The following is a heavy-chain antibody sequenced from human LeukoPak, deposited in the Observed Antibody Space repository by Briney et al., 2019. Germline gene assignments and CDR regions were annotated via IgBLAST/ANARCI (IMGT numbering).Heavy chain of an antibody. CDR3: AKTRSQQEMATAYFDY. Sequence: GGSLRLSCAASGFTLNYYGMHWDRQAPGKGLEWVAVIWYDGSNKYYADSVKGRFTISRDNPRHTLYLQMNNQRAEDTAVYFCAKTRSQQEMATAYFDYWGQGTLVTVSS. V-gene: IGHV3-33*06. CDR2: IWYDGSNK. CDR1: GFTLNYYG. D-gene: IGHD5-24*01. J-gene: IGHJ4*02.